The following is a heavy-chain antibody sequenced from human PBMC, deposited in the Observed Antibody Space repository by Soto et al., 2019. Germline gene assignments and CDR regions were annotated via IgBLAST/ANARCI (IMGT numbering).Heavy chain of an antibody. V-gene: IGHV4-4*02. CDR1: GGSISSSNW. J-gene: IGHJ6*02. CDR3: ARGSGSYSGEIYYYYGMDV. D-gene: IGHD3-10*01. CDR2: IYHSGST. Sequence: SETLSLTCAVSGGSISSSNWWSWVRQPPGKGLEWIGEIYHSGSTNYNPSLKSRVTISVDKSKNQFSLKLSSVTAADTAVYYCARGSGSYSGEIYYYYGMDVWGQGTTVTVSS.